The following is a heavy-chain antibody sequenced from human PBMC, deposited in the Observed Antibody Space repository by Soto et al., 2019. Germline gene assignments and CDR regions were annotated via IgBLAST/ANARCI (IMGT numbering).Heavy chain of an antibody. V-gene: IGHV3-23*01. CDR3: AKDEGVGEYQLLFGLFYYYYMDV. D-gene: IGHD2-2*01. CDR1: GFTFSSYA. J-gene: IGHJ6*03. CDR2: ISGSGGST. Sequence: GGSLRLSCAASGFTFSSYAMSWVRQAPGKGLEWVSAISGSGGSTYYADSVKGRFTISRDNSKNTLYLQMNSLRAEDTAVYYCAKDEGVGEYQLLFGLFYYYYMDVWGKGTTVTVSS.